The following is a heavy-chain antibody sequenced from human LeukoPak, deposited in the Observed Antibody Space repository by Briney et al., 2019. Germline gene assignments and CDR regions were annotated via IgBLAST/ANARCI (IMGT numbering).Heavy chain of an antibody. Sequence: GGSLRLSCAASGFTFSVYAISWVRQAPGKGLGKVSPFCGSVGVTYSADSLKGRFTISRDNSKNTLYLQMNSLRAEDTAVYYCAKVSSPSYYDSSGYYPAFDIWGQGTMVTVSS. CDR2: FCGSVGVT. CDR3: AKVSSPSYYDSSGYYPAFDI. V-gene: IGHV3-23*01. J-gene: IGHJ3*02. CDR1: GFTFSVYA. D-gene: IGHD3-22*01.